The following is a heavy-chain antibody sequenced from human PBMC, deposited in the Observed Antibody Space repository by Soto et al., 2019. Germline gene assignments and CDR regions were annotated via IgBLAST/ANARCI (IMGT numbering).Heavy chain of an antibody. D-gene: IGHD5-12*01. CDR1: GYTFTSYG. V-gene: IGHV1-18*01. J-gene: IGHJ4*02. CDR3: ASVQSGYDFAY. Sequence: QVQLVQSGAEVKKPGASVKVSCKASGYTFTSYGINWVRQAPGQGLEWMGWISANNGNTHYAQKLQGRVTMTTDTSTSTATMELRRLRSDVTAVYYCASVQSGYDFAYWGQGTLVTVSS. CDR2: ISANNGNT.